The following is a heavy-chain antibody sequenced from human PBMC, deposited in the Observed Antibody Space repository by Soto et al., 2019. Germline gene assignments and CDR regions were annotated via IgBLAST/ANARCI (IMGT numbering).Heavy chain of an antibody. CDR3: ASDIVVVNAEGGMDV. V-gene: IGHV3-21*01. CDR2: ISSSSSYI. D-gene: IGHD2-2*01. Sequence: EVQLVESGGGLVKPGGSLRLSCAASGFTFSSYSMNWVRQAPGKGLEWVSSISSSSSYIYYADSVKGRFTISRDNAKNSLYLQMNSLRAEDTAVYYCASDIVVVNAEGGMDVWGQGTTVTVSS. CDR1: GFTFSSYS. J-gene: IGHJ6*02.